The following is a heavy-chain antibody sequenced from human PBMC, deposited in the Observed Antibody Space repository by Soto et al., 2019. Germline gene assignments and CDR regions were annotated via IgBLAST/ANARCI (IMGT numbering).Heavy chain of an antibody. CDR3: ARYCSGGSCYPGGDWFDP. Sequence: SVKVSCKASGGTFSSYTISWVRQAPGQGLEWMGRIIPILGIANYAQKFQGRVTITADKSTSTAYMELSSLRSEDTAMYYCARYCSGGSCYPGGDWFDPWGQ. D-gene: IGHD2-15*01. V-gene: IGHV1-69*02. CDR1: GGTFSSYT. J-gene: IGHJ5*02. CDR2: IIPILGIA.